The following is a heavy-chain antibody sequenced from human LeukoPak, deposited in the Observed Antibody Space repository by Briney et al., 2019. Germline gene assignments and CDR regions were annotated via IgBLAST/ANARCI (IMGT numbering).Heavy chain of an antibody. J-gene: IGHJ5*02. Sequence: SVKVSCKASGGTFSSYAISWVRQAPGQGLEWMGGIIPIFGTANHAQKFQGRVTITTDESTSTAYMELSSLRSEDTAVYYCARVLGQQLVRGWFDPWGQGTLVTVSS. CDR1: GGTFSSYA. D-gene: IGHD6-13*01. V-gene: IGHV1-69*05. CDR2: IIPIFGTA. CDR3: ARVLGQQLVRGWFDP.